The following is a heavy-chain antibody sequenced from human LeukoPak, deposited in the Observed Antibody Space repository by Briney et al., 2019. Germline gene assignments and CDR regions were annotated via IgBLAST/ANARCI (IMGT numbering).Heavy chain of an antibody. V-gene: IGHV3-30*03. D-gene: IGHD4-23*01. CDR2: ISYDGSNK. Sequence: GRSLRLSCAASGFTFSSYGMHWVRQAPGKGLEWVAVISYDGSNKYYADSVKGRFTISRDNSKNTLYLQMNSLRAEDTAVYYCAAGGGNSALIFDYWGQGTLVTVSS. CDR1: GFTFSSYG. CDR3: AAGGGNSALIFDY. J-gene: IGHJ4*02.